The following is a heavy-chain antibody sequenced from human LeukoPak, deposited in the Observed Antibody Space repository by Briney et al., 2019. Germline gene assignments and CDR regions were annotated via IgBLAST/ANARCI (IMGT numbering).Heavy chain of an antibody. CDR3: AKDTEDSSGYLFDY. Sequence: PGGSLRLSCAASGFTFSNYDMHWVRQAPGKGLEWVSAISGSGGSTYYADSVEGRFTISRDNSKNTLYLQMNSLRAEDTAVYYCAKDTEDSSGYLFDYWGQGTLVTVSS. CDR1: GFTFSNYD. V-gene: IGHV3-23*01. J-gene: IGHJ4*02. CDR2: ISGSGGST. D-gene: IGHD3-22*01.